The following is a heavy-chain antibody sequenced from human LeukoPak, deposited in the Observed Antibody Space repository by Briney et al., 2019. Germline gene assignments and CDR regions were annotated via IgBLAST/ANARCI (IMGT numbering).Heavy chain of an antibody. Sequence: GGSLRLSCVGSGFTISNYWMHWVRQAPGTGLVWVSRIHPDGSITTYADSVKGRFTISRDNAKNTLYLQMNSLRAEDTAVYYCAPQQTYSPYNWFDPWGQGTLSPSPQ. J-gene: IGHJ5*02. CDR2: IHPDGSIT. V-gene: IGHV3-74*03. CDR3: APQQTYSPYNWFDP. D-gene: IGHD5-12*01. CDR1: GFTISNYW.